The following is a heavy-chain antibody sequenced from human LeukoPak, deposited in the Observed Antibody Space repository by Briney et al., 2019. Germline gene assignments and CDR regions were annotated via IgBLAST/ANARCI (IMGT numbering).Heavy chain of an antibody. CDR3: ARVWPCTNGVCPDVFEY. J-gene: IGHJ4*02. CDR2: INPNSGGT. V-gene: IGHV1-2*02. D-gene: IGHD2-8*01. CDR1: GYTFTGYY. Sequence: ASVKVSCKASGYTFTGYYMHWMRQAPGQGLEWMGWINPNSGGTDYAQKFQGRVTMTRDTSISTAYMELSRLRSDDTAVYYCARVWPCTNGVCPDVFEYWGQGTLVTVSS.